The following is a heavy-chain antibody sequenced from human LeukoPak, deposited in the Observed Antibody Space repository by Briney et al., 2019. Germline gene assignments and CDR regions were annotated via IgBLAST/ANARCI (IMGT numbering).Heavy chain of an antibody. CDR1: GFTFSSYA. V-gene: IGHV3-64D*06. Sequence: PGGSLRLSCSASGFTFSSYAMHWVRQAPGKGLEYVSAISSNGGSTYYADSVKGRFTISRDNSKNTLYLQMSSLRAEDTAVYYCARVMGYGSGSDWFDPWGQGTLVTVSS. D-gene: IGHD3-10*01. J-gene: IGHJ5*02. CDR2: ISSNGGST. CDR3: ARVMGYGSGSDWFDP.